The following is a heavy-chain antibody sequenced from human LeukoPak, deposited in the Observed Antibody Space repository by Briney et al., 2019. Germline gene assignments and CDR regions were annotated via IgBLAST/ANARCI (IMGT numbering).Heavy chain of an antibody. CDR1: GGSISTYY. V-gene: IGHV4-4*07. CDR2: IYTSGSA. Sequence: PSETLSLTCTVSGGSISTYYWSWIRQPAGKGLEWIGRIYTSGSANYNPSLKRRVTMSVDTSKSQFSLNLRSVTAADTALYYCARAELDYWGQGTLVTVSS. CDR3: ARAELDY. J-gene: IGHJ4*02. D-gene: IGHD1-14*01.